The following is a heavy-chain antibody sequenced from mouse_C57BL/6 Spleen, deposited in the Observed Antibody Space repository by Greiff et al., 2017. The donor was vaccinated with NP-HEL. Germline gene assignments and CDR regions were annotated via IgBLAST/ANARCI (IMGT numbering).Heavy chain of an antibody. Sequence: QVQLKQSGAELVRPGTSVKMSCKASGYTFTNYWIGWAKQRPGHGLEWIGDIYPGGGYTNYNEKFKGKATLTADNSSSTAYMQFSSLTSEDSAIYYCARGATVVATKWYFDVWGTGTTVTVSS. J-gene: IGHJ1*03. V-gene: IGHV1-63*01. CDR2: IYPGGGYT. D-gene: IGHD1-1*01. CDR3: ARGATVVATKWYFDV. CDR1: GYTFTNYW.